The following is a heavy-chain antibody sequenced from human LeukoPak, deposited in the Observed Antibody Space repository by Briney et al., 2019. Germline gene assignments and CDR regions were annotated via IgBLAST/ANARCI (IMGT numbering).Heavy chain of an antibody. J-gene: IGHJ5*02. CDR1: GGSICSYY. Sequence: SETLSLTCTVSGGSICSYYWSWIRQPPGEGLEWIGYIYYSGSTNYNPSLKSRVTISVDTSRNQFSLKLTSVTAADTAVYYCARLQWLAPPGSWGQGTLVTVSS. CDR2: IYYSGST. D-gene: IGHD6-19*01. V-gene: IGHV4-59*08. CDR3: ARLQWLAPPGS.